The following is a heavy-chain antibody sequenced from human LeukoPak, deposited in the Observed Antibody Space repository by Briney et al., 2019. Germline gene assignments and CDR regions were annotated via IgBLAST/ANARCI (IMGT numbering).Heavy chain of an antibody. CDR3: ARERVIAAAGDGFDS. CDR2: IISISTTI. D-gene: IGHD2-21*01. V-gene: IGHV3-48*02. CDR1: GFTFSDYS. Sequence: GGSLRLSCAASGFTFSDYSMNWVRQAPGKGLEWVSYIISISTTIFYEDSVKGRFTISRDNANNSLFLQMNGLRDEDTALYYCARERVIAAAGDGFDSWGQGTLVTVSS. J-gene: IGHJ4*02.